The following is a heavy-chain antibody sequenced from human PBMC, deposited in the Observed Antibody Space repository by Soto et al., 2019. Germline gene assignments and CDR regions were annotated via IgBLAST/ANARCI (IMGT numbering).Heavy chain of an antibody. D-gene: IGHD4-17*01. Sequence: HPGGSLRLSCAASGFTFSSYRMHWVRQAPGKGLEWVAVMWSEGGNKHYADSVKGRFTISRDNSKNTLYLQMNSLRAEDTAVYYCARDLSDDTVGYITIFTWGHGTLVTVS. CDR1: GFTFSSYR. V-gene: IGHV3-33*01. CDR3: ARDLSDDTVGYITIFT. J-gene: IGHJ1*01. CDR2: MWSEGGNK.